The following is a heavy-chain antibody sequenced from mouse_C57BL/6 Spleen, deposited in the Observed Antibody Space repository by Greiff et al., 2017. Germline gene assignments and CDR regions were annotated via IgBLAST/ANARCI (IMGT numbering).Heavy chain of an antibody. D-gene: IGHD1-1*01. CDR1: GFTFSSYA. CDR3: ARDFITTVVAPH. Sequence: EVQVVESGGGLVKPGGSLKLSCAASGFTFSSYAMSWVRQTPEKRLEWVATISDGGSYTYYPDNVKGRFTISRDNAKNNLYLQMSHLKSEDTAMYYCARDFITTVVAPHWGQGTLVTVSA. CDR2: ISDGGSYT. V-gene: IGHV5-4*01. J-gene: IGHJ3*01.